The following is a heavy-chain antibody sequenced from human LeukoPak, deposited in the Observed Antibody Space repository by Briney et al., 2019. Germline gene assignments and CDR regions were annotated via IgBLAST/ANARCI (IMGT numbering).Heavy chain of an antibody. CDR1: GGSFSGYY. D-gene: IGHD3-22*01. J-gene: IGHJ6*02. CDR3: ARGRKYYYDTSGYYPSIYYGMDV. Sequence: AEPLSLTCAASGGSFSGYYWYWIRQPPGKGLEWVGENNHGENTNYNPSLKSQATSSLDRSNNQFSLKLNSLSAPDAAVYYGARGRKYYYDTSGYYPSIYYGMDVWGQGTTVIVSS. V-gene: IGHV4-34*01. CDR2: NNHGENT.